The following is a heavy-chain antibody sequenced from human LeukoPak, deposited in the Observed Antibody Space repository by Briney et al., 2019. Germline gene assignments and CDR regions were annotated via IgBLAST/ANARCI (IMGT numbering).Heavy chain of an antibody. D-gene: IGHD6-13*01. Sequence: PSETLSLTCAVYGGSFSGYYWSWIRQPPGKGLEWIGEINHSGSTNYNPSLKSRVTISVDTAKNQFSLKLSSVTAADTAVYYCGRVRKNVAAGTWRKIGVRGAFDIGGKGTMVTVSS. CDR3: GRVRKNVAAGTWRKIGVRGAFDI. J-gene: IGHJ3*02. CDR1: GGSFSGYY. V-gene: IGHV4-34*01. CDR2: INHSGST.